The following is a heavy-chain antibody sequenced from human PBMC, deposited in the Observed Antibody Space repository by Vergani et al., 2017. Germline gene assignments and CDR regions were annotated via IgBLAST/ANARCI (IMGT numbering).Heavy chain of an antibody. V-gene: IGHV4-34*01. CDR1: GGSFSGYY. D-gene: IGHD2-21*01. J-gene: IGHJ6*01. Sequence: QVQLQQWGAGLLKPLETLSLTCAVYGGSFSGYYLSWIRQPPGKGLEWIGEINHSGCTNYNLSLKSRVTISVDTSNNQFPLMLCAVTGTDTAVSYCARGVGISTHYYYGMDGGEGGRTVTVSS. CDR3: ARGVGISTHYYYGMDG. CDR2: INHSGCT.